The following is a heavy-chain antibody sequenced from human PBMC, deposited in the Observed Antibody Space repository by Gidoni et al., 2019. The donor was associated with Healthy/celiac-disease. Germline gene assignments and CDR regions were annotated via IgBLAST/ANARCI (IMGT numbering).Heavy chain of an antibody. J-gene: IGHJ4*02. CDR2: IRGSGGST. CDR3: AKDCGSYLCNY. Sequence: EVQLLESGGGLVQPGGSLRLSCAASGFTFSSYAMSWVRQAPGKGLEWVAAIRGSGGSTYYADSVKGRFTISRDKSKNTLYLQMNSLRAEDTAVYYCAKDCGSYLCNYWGQGTLVTVSS. CDR1: GFTFSSYA. V-gene: IGHV3-23*01. D-gene: IGHD1-26*01.